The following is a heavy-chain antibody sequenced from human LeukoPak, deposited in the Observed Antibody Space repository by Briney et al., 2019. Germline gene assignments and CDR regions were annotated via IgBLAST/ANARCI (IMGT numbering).Heavy chain of an antibody. J-gene: IGHJ3*02. CDR1: GGSFSGYY. CDR2: INHSGST. CDR3: ARGGARPRYSSGWYHAFDI. Sequence: SETLSLTCAVYGGSFSGYYWSWIRQPPGKGLEWIGDINHSGSTNYNPSLKRRVTISVDTSKNQFSLKLSSVTAADTAVYYCARGGARPRYSSGWYHAFDIWGQGTMVTVSS. D-gene: IGHD6-19*01. V-gene: IGHV4-34*01.